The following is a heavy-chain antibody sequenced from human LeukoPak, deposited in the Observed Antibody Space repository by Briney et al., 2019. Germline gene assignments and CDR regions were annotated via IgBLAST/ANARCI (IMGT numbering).Heavy chain of an antibody. CDR1: GFTLSGHG. CDR2: IWNDGSKK. CDR3: VRGQWVENYFDY. J-gene: IGHJ4*02. D-gene: IGHD6-19*01. V-gene: IGHV3-33*01. Sequence: PGRSLTLSCAASGFTLSGHGMHWVRQAPGKGLEWVAVIWNDGSKKYYADSVKGRFTVSRDNSESTLYLQMNSLRVEDTAVYYCVRGQWVENYFDYWGQGTLVTVSS.